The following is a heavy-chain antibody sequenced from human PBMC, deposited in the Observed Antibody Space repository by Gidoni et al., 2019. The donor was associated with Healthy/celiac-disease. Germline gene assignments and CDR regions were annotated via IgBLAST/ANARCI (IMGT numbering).Heavy chain of an antibody. CDR1: GFTFSSYA. D-gene: IGHD1-26*01. CDR2: ISGSGGST. V-gene: IGHV3-23*01. CDR3: AKGRVPTTDY. J-gene: IGHJ4*02. Sequence: EVQRLESGGGLVQPGGSLRLSCAASGFTFSSYAMSWVRQAPGTGLEWVSAISGSGGSTYYADSVKGRFTISRYNSKNTLYLQMNSLRAEDTAVYYCAKGRVPTTDYWGQGTLVTVSS.